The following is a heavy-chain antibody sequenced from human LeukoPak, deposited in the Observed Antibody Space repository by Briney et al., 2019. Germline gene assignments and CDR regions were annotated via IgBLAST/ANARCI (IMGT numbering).Heavy chain of an antibody. V-gene: IGHV1-18*01. CDR1: GYTFTSYG. Sequence: ASVKVSCKASGYTFTSYGISWVRQAPGQGLEWMGWISAHNGNTNYAQKLQGRVTMTTDTSTSTAYMELRSLRSDDTAVYYCARDFGAGTTSGKYYYYYYMDVWGKGTTVTVSS. CDR2: ISAHNGNT. D-gene: IGHD1-1*01. CDR3: ARDFGAGTTSGKYYYYYYMDV. J-gene: IGHJ6*03.